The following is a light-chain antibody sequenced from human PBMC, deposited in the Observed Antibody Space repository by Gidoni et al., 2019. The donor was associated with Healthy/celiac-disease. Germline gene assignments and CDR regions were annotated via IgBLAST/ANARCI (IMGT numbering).Light chain of an antibody. J-gene: IGKJ3*01. Sequence: EIALTQSPGTLSLSPGERATLSCRASQSVSSSYLAWYQQKPGQAPRLLIYGASSRATGIPDRCSGRGSGTDFTLTISRVEPDDFAVYCCQHYGSSPFTFGPGTKVDIK. V-gene: IGKV3-20*01. CDR3: QHYGSSPFT. CDR2: GAS. CDR1: QSVSSSY.